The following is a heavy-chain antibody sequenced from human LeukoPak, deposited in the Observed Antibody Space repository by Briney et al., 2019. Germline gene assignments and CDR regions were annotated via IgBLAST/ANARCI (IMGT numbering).Heavy chain of an antibody. Sequence: SETLSLTCTVSGVSISSSSYYWGWIRQPPGKGLEWIGSIYYSGSTYYNPSLKSRVTISVDTSKNQFSLKLSSVTAADTAVYYCARLVMSIFNYWGQGTLVTVSS. CDR1: GVSISSSSYY. V-gene: IGHV4-39*01. CDR2: IYYSGST. J-gene: IGHJ4*02. D-gene: IGHD3-16*02. CDR3: ARLVMSIFNY.